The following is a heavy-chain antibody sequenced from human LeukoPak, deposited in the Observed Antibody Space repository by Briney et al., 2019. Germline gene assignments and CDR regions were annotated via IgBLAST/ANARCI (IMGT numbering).Heavy chain of an antibody. CDR3: ASRPQWLRWGHAFDI. CDR1: GGSFSGYH. V-gene: IGHV4-34*01. D-gene: IGHD5-12*01. J-gene: IGHJ3*02. CDR2: INHSGST. Sequence: PSETLSLTCAVYGGSFSGYHWSWIRQPPGKGLEWIGEINHSGSTNYNPSLKSRVTISVDTSKNQFSLKLSSVTASDTAVYYCASRPQWLRWGHAFDIWGQGTMVTVSS.